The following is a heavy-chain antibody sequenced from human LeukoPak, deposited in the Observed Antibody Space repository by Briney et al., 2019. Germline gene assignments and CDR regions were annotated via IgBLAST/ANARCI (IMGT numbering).Heavy chain of an antibody. CDR2: IFYLGST. D-gene: IGHD6-6*01. Sequence: SGTLSLAYTVSGGSISSGNFYWSWIRQPPGKGLEWIGYIFYLGSTYYNLSLKSRVTMSVDTSKNQFSLILRSVTTADTAVYYCARKYPDHWFDPWGQGTLVTVSS. CDR3: ARKYPDHWFDP. CDR1: GGSISSGNFY. J-gene: IGHJ5*02. V-gene: IGHV4-30-4*01.